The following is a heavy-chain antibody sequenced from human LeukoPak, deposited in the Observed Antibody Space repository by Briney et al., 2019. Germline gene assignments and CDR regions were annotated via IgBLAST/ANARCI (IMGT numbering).Heavy chain of an antibody. CDR1: GYTFISYY. D-gene: IGHD3-22*01. CDR2: INPNGGST. V-gene: IGHV1-46*01. CDR3: ARGRLNYNSGGYYDNPHLDY. Sequence: ASVKVSCKASGYTFISYYMHWVRQAPGQGLEWMGIINPNGGSTDYAQDFQGRVTMTSDMSTSIVYLDLSSLRSEDTAIYYCARGRLNYNSGGYYDNPHLDYWGQGTLVTVSS. J-gene: IGHJ4*02.